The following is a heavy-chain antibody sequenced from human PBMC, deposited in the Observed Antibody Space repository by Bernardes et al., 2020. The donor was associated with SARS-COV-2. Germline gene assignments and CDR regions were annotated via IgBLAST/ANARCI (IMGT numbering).Heavy chain of an antibody. CDR2: IAYDGSLK. J-gene: IGHJ4*02. D-gene: IGHD3-22*01. V-gene: IGHV3-30*18. CDR3: VKVGYDSDNYYHLDN. Sequence: SLRLSCAASGFTFTNYAMHWVRQAPGKGLEWVTIIAYDGSLKYYADSVRGRFTISRDNSKNTLYLQMDSLKPEDTAVYYCVKVGYDSDNYYHLDNWGRGTPVTVSS. CDR1: GFTFTNYA.